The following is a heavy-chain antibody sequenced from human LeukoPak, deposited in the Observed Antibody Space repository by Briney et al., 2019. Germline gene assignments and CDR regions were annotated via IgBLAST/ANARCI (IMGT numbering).Heavy chain of an antibody. CDR1: GGTFSIYA. V-gene: IGHV1-69*13. J-gene: IGHJ4*02. Sequence: SVKVSCKASGGTFSIYAISWVRQAPGQGLEWMGVIIPIFGTANYAQQFQGRVTITADESTSTAYMELSSLRSEDTAVYYCARDLGRYDSSGYPLYYWGQGTLVTVSS. D-gene: IGHD3-22*01. CDR2: IIPIFGTA. CDR3: ARDLGRYDSSGYPLYY.